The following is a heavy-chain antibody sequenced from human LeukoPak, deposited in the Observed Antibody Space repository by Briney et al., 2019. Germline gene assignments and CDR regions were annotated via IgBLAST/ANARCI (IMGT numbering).Heavy chain of an antibody. D-gene: IGHD3-10*01. V-gene: IGHV4-4*07. CDR2: IYTSGST. CDR1: GGSISSYY. CDR3: ARDYYGSGSYFFVAGRFGP. Sequence: SETLSLTGTGSGGSISSYYWSWIRQPAGKGLEWIGRIYTSGSTNYNPSLKSRVTMSVDTSNNPFSLKLSSVTAADTAVYYCARDYYGSGSYFFVAGRFGPWGQGPLVTVSS. J-gene: IGHJ5*02.